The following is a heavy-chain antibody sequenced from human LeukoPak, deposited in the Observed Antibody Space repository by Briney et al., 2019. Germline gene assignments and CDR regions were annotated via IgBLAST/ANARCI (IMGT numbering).Heavy chain of an antibody. CDR2: IYTSGGT. V-gene: IGHV4-4*07. Sequence: SETLSLTCTVSGSSISNYYWTWIRQPAGKELEWIGRIYTSGGTNYNPSLKTRVTMSVDTSKNQVSLKLSSVTAADTAMYYCARAAEYSSGWYLFDYWGQGILVTVSA. J-gene: IGHJ4*02. CDR1: GSSISNYY. CDR3: ARAAEYSSGWYLFDY. D-gene: IGHD6-19*01.